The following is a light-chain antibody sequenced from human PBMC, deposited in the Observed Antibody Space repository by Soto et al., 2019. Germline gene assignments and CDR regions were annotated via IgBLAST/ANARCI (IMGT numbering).Light chain of an antibody. CDR2: DVS. J-gene: IGLJ2*01. CDR1: SSDVGGYNY. CDR3: SSYTSSRTFVV. Sequence: QSALTQPASVSGSPGQSITISCTGTSSDVGGYNYVSWYQQHPGKAPKLMIYDVSNRPSGVSNRFSGSKSGNTASLTISGLQAADAADYYCSSYTSSRTFVVFGGGTKLTVL. V-gene: IGLV2-14*01.